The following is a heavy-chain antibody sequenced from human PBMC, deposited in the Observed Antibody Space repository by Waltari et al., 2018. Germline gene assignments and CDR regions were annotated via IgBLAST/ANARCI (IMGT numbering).Heavy chain of an antibody. D-gene: IGHD3-10*01. Sequence: QVQLVESGGGVVQPGRSLRLSCAAYGFTFSSYAMHWVRQAPGKGLGWGAVISYDGSNKYYAGSVKGRFTIYRDNSKTTLYLQMNSLRAEDTAVYYCARDSGTGFYAFDIWGQGTMVTVSS. CDR2: ISYDGSNK. CDR3: ARDSGTGFYAFDI. CDR1: GFTFSSYA. J-gene: IGHJ3*02. V-gene: IGHV3-30-3*01.